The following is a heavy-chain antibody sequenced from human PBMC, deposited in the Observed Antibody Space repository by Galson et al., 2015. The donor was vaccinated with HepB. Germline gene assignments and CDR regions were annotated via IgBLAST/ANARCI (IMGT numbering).Heavy chain of an antibody. CDR2: LSGNGGST. CDR3: AKASRDSHSYLYC. Sequence: SLRLSCAASGFTFSNYPMTWVRQAPGKGLEWVSALSGNGGSTFYADSVKGRFTISRDNSKNTLYLQMDSLRAEETAVYYCAKASRDSHSYLYCRGQRALLTVSS. D-gene: IGHD4-11*01. J-gene: IGHJ4*02. CDR1: GFTFSNYP. V-gene: IGHV3-23*01.